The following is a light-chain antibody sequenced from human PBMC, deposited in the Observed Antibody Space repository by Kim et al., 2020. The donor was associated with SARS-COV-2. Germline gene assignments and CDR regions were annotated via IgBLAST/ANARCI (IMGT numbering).Light chain of an antibody. CDR2: GAS. CDR1: QSVSSSY. V-gene: IGKV3-20*01. Sequence: EIVLTQSPGTLSLSPGERATLSCRASQSVSSSYLAWYQQKPGQAPRLLIYGASSRATDIPDRFSGSGSGTDFTLTISRLEPEDFAVYYCQQYGSSYTFGQGTKLET. CDR3: QQYGSSYT. J-gene: IGKJ2*01.